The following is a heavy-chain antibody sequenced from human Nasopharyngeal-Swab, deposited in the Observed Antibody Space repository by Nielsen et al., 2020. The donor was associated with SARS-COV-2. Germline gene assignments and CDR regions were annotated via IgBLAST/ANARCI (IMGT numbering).Heavy chain of an antibody. D-gene: IGHD5-12*01. J-gene: IGHJ4*02. Sequence: GESLKISCAVSGFTFSSYTMNWVRQAPGKGLEWVSSISSSSSYIYYADSVKGRFTISRDNGKKSLYLQMNSLRAEDTAVYYCARDWALGGYDTGSGCWGQGTLVTVSS. CDR1: GFTFSSYT. CDR3: ARDWALGGYDTGSGC. V-gene: IGHV3-21*01. CDR2: ISSSSSYI.